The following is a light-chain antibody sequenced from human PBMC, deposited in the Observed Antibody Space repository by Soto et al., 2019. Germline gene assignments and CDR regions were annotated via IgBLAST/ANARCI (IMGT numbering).Light chain of an antibody. V-gene: IGLV3-1*01. Sequence: SYELTQPPSVSVSPGQTASIICSGDKLGEKYASWYQQKPGQSPVLVIYQDTKRPSGIPERLSGSNSGNTATLTINGTQAMDEADYYCQAWDSNTVILGGGTKLTVL. CDR2: QDT. CDR3: QAWDSNTVI. CDR1: KLGEKY. J-gene: IGLJ2*01.